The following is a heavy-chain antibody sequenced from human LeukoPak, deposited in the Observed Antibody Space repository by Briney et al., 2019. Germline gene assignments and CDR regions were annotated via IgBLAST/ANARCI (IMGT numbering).Heavy chain of an antibody. CDR2: ISGSGGST. J-gene: IGHJ4*02. Sequence: GGSLRLSCAASGFTFSSYAMSWVRQAPGKGLEWVSAISGSGGSTYYADSVEGRFTISRDNSKNTLYLQMNSLRAEDTAVYYCAKDTIIAAAGTTFDYWGQGTLVTVSS. D-gene: IGHD6-13*01. CDR3: AKDTIIAAAGTTFDY. V-gene: IGHV3-23*01. CDR1: GFTFSSYA.